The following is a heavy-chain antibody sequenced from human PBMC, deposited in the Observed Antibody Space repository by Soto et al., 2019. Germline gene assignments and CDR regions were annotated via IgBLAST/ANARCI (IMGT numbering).Heavy chain of an antibody. J-gene: IGHJ4*02. CDR1: GFTFSSYA. CDR2: IVAGGNST. V-gene: IGHV3-23*01. CDR3: TTQNFDY. Sequence: EVHLLESGGGLVQPGGSLRLSCLASGFTFSSYAMRWVRQAPGKGLEWVSTIVAGGNSTYYADSVKGRFTISRDNSKNTMFLQMNSLRVEDTAVYYCTTQNFDYWGQGTLVTVSS.